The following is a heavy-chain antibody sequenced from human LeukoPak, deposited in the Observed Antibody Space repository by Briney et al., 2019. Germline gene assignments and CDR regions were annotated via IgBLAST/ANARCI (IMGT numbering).Heavy chain of an antibody. J-gene: IGHJ4*02. CDR1: GFTFGDYA. CDR3: TRDRGSSTLGDY. CDR2: IRSKAFGETA. V-gene: IGHV3-49*03. D-gene: IGHD7-27*01. Sequence: QPGRSLRLSCTASGFTFGDYAMSWFRQAPGKGLEWAGFIRSKAFGETAEYAASVKGRFTISRDDSKSIAYLQMNSLKTEDTAVYYCTRDRGSSTLGDYWGQGTLVTVSS.